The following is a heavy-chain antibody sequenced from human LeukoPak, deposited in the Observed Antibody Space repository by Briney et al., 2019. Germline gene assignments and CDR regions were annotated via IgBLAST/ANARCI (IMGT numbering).Heavy chain of an antibody. CDR2: ISGYNGKT. J-gene: IGHJ4*02. D-gene: IGHD3-9*01. CDR1: GYTFTKYV. V-gene: IGHV1-18*01. CDR3: ARDPYDLLTGYYSGSGGDY. Sequence: ASVKVSCKASGYTFTKYVIKWVRQAPGQGLEGVGWISGYNGKTKYAQKVQGRVIMTTDTSTSTAYMELRRLRSNDTAMYFCARDPYDLLTGYYSGSGGDYWGQGTLVTVSS.